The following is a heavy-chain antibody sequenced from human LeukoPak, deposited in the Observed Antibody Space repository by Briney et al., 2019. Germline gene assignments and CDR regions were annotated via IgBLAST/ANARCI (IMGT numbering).Heavy chain of an antibody. V-gene: IGHV3-66*01. J-gene: IGHJ4*02. CDR1: GFTVNNNH. CDR3: AKSPSRRDTTMIPVTDY. Sequence: GGSLRLSCVVSGFTVNNNHESWVRQAPGKGLEWVSLIYNDGNTYYADSVKGRFTISRDNSKNTLYLQMNSLRAEDTAIYYCAKSPSRRDTTMIPVTDYWGQGTLVTVSS. CDR2: IYNDGNT. D-gene: IGHD5-18*01.